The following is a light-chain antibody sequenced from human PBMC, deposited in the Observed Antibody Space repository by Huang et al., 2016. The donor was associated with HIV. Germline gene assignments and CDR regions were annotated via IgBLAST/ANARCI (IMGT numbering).Light chain of an antibody. J-gene: IGKJ1*01. CDR2: DAS. CDR3: QQRSNWPT. V-gene: IGKV3-11*01. CDR1: QGVGSY. Sequence: EVVLTQSPATLSLSPGERATLSCRASQGVGSYLAWYQQRPGQAPRLLIYDASNRATGIPVRFSGSGFGTDFSLTISSLEPEDFAVYYCQQRSNWPTFGQGTKVEIK.